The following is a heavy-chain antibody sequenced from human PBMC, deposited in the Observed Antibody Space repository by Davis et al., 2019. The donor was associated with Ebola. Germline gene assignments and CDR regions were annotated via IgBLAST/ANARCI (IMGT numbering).Heavy chain of an antibody. V-gene: IGHV4-34*01. J-gene: IGHJ6*02. CDR2: INHSGST. Sequence: GSLRLSCAVYGGSFSGYYWSWIRQPPGKGLEWIGEINHSGSTNYNPSLKSRVTISVDTSKNQFSLKLSSVTAADTAVYYCAREVVVAATPGDYYYYGMDVWGQGTTVTVPS. CDR3: AREVVVAATPGDYYYYGMDV. CDR1: GGSFSGYY. D-gene: IGHD2-15*01.